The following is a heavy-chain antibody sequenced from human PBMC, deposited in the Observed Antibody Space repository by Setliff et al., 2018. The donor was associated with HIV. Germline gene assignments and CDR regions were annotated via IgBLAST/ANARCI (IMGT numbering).Heavy chain of an antibody. CDR2: IYYSGST. CDR3: ARYSPRGYTLTGPY. CDR1: GGSVSSGSYY. D-gene: IGHD6-25*01. V-gene: IGHV4-61*01. Sequence: PSETLSLTCTVSGGSVSSGSYYWSWIRQPPGKGLEWIGYIYYSGSTKHNPSLKSRVTISLDTSKNQFSLKLTSVTAADTVVYYCARYSPRGYTLTGPYWGQGTLVTVSS. J-gene: IGHJ4*02.